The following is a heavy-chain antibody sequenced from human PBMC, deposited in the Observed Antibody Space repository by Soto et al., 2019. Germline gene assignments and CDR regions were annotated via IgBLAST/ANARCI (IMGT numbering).Heavy chain of an antibody. CDR1: GGSISSGYYY. J-gene: IGHJ6*02. V-gene: IGHV4-30-4*01. CDR3: ARVLAEPPDYYYGMDV. Sequence: SETLSLTCTVSGGSISSGYYYWSWIRQPPGKGLEWIGYIYYIGSTYYNPSLKSRVTISVDTSKNQFSLKLSSVTAADTAVYYCARVLAEPPDYYYGMDVWGQRITVTVSS. D-gene: IGHD1-1*01. CDR2: IYYIGST.